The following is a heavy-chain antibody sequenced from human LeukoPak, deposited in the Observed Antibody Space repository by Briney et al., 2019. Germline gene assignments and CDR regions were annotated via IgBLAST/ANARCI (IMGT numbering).Heavy chain of an antibody. J-gene: IGHJ4*02. CDR3: ARAWGSDYDLNY. CDR1: GFTFSSYS. Sequence: GGSLRLSCAASGFTFSSYSMNWVRQAPGKGLEWVSHSSSSSSTIYYADSVKGRFTISRDNAKNSLYLQMNSLRVEDTAVYYCARAWGSDYDLNYWGQGTLVTVSS. V-gene: IGHV3-48*04. CDR2: SSSSSSTI. D-gene: IGHD5-12*01.